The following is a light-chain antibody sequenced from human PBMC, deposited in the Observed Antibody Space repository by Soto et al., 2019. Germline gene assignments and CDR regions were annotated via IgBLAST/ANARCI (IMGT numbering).Light chain of an antibody. Sequence: SGLAQPHAVSGSRGQSVTISCTGTSSDVGGYSYVSWYQQHPGRAPELIIYDVTERPSGVPDRFSGSKSGNTASLTISGLQAEDEADYYCCSYTGSYSYVFGIGTKVTXL. CDR3: CSYTGSYSYV. J-gene: IGLJ1*01. V-gene: IGLV2-11*01. CDR1: SSDVGGYSY. CDR2: DVT.